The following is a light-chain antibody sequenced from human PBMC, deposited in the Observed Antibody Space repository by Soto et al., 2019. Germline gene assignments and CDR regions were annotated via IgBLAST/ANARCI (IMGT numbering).Light chain of an antibody. Sequence: SYELTQPLSVSVALGQTARITCGGNNIGGKNVHWYQQKPGQAPVLVIYRDYNRPSGIPERFSGSNSGNTATLTLSRTQAGDEAESYYQVWDSSPVFGGGTK. J-gene: IGLJ2*01. CDR1: NIGGKN. CDR2: RDY. V-gene: IGLV3-9*01. CDR3: QVWDSSPV.